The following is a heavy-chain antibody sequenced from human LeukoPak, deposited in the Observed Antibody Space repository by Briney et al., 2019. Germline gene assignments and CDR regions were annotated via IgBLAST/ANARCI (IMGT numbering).Heavy chain of an antibody. J-gene: IGHJ4*02. Sequence: SETLSLTCAVYGGSFSGYYWSWIRQPPGKGLEWIGEINHSGSTNYNPSLKSRVTISVDTSKNQFSLKLSSVTAADTAVYYCARSRGTARRRNGYFDYWGQGTLVTVSS. V-gene: IGHV4-34*01. CDR2: INHSGST. CDR3: ARSRGTARRRNGYFDY. D-gene: IGHD6-6*01. CDR1: GGSFSGYY.